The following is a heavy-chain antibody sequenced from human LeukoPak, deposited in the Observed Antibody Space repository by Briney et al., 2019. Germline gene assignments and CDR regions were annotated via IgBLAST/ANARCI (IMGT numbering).Heavy chain of an antibody. CDR2: IWHDGSNK. J-gene: IGHJ6*03. V-gene: IGHV3-33*06. Sequence: GGSLRLSCAASGFTFSSYGMHWIRQAPGKGLEWVAVIWHDGSNKYYADSVKGRFTISRDNSKNTLYLQMNSLRAEDTAVYYCAKGGCSSTSCYGEVYYYYMDVRGKGTTVTVSS. D-gene: IGHD2-2*01. CDR3: AKGGCSSTSCYGEVYYYYMDV. CDR1: GFTFSSYG.